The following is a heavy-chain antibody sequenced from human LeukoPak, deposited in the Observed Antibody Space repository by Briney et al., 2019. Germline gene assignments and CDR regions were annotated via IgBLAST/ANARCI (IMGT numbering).Heavy chain of an antibody. J-gene: IGHJ5*02. CDR1: GGSISSYY. CDR3: ARTAYYYYDSSGYYWNWFDP. CDR2: IYYSGST. Sequence: PSETLSLTCTVSGGSISSYYWGWIRQPPGRGLEWIGYIYYSGSTNYNPSLKSRVTISVDTSKNQFSLKLSSVTAADTAVYYCARTAYYYYDSSGYYWNWFDPWGQGTLVTVSS. V-gene: IGHV4-59*01. D-gene: IGHD3-22*01.